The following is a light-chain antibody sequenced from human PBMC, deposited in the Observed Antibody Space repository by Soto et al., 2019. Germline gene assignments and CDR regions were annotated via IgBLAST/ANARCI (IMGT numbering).Light chain of an antibody. Sequence: DIQMTQSPSSLSASVGDRVTITCRASQSINRFLNWYQQKPGKAPKHLIYAASSLQSGVPSRFSGCGSGTDFTLTISSLQPEDFATYYCQQSYSPPPVTFGQGTRLEIK. CDR3: QQSYSPPPVT. V-gene: IGKV1-39*01. J-gene: IGKJ5*01. CDR1: QSINRF. CDR2: AAS.